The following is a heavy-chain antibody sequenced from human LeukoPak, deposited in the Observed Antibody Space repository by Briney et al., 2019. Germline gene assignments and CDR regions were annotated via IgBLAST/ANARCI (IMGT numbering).Heavy chain of an antibody. Sequence: SETLSLTCTVSGYSISSGYYWGWIRQPPGKGLEWIGSIYHSGSTYYNPSLKSRVTISVDTSKNQFSLKLSSVTAADTAVYYCAREYSNQKADYYYYYYMDVWGKGTTVTVSS. J-gene: IGHJ6*03. CDR1: GYSISSGYY. D-gene: IGHD4-11*01. CDR3: AREYSNQKADYYYYYYMDV. CDR2: IYHSGST. V-gene: IGHV4-38-2*02.